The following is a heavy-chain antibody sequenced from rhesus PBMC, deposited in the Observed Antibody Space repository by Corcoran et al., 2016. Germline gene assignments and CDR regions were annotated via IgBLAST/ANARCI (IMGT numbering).Heavy chain of an antibody. CDR1: GGPISSSY. CDR2: SYGSYSST. V-gene: IGHV4-169*02. D-gene: IGHD6-25*01. Sequence: QLQLKESGPGLVKPSETLSVTCAVSGGPISSSYWSWIRQAPGKGQEWMGYSYGSYSSTNYNPSRKSRVTLSVDTSKNQLSLKLSSVTAADTAVYYCASGGGSWNFWSLYWGQGVLVTVSS. J-gene: IGHJ4*01. CDR3: ASGGGSWNFWSLY.